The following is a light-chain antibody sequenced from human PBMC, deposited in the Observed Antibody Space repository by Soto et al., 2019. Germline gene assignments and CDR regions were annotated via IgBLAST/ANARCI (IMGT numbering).Light chain of an antibody. J-gene: IGLJ3*02. Sequence: QAVVTQPASVSGSPGQSITISCTGTSSDVGGYNYVSWYQQHPGKAPKLMIYDVSNRPSGVSNRFSGSKSGNTASLTISGLQAEDEADYYCSSYTSSETVFGGGTKVTVL. CDR1: SSDVGGYNY. CDR3: SSYTSSETV. V-gene: IGLV2-14*01. CDR2: DVS.